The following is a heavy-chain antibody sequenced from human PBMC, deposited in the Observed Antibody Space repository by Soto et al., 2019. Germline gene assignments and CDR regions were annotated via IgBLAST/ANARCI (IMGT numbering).Heavy chain of an antibody. D-gene: IGHD5-18*01. CDR2: INADYGNT. J-gene: IGHJ6*02. CDR3: ARCIQGDYYGMDV. CDR1: GYTFYSHS. Sequence: ASVKVSCKAAGYTFYSHSISWVRQAPGQGLEWMGRINADYGNTQYAQKFRGRVTMTTDTSTTTVYMELTNLRSDDTAVYYCARCIQGDYYGMDVWGQGTTVTVSS. V-gene: IGHV1-18*01.